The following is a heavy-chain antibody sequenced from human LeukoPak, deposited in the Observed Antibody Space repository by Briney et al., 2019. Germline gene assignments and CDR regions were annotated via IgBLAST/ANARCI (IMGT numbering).Heavy chain of an antibody. D-gene: IGHD3/OR15-3a*01. CDR1: GGSISSSSYY. J-gene: IGHJ4*02. V-gene: IGHV4-39*01. CDR3: ARQTGSGLFILP. Sequence: SETLSLTCTVSGGSISSSSYYWGWIRQPPGMGLEWIGSIYTGNTYYNASLKSQVSISIDTSKNQFSLKLTSVTAADTAVYYCARQTGSGLFILPGGQGTLVTVSS. CDR2: IYTGNT.